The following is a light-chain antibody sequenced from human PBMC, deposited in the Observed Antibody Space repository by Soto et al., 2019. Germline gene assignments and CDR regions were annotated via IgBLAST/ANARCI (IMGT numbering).Light chain of an antibody. CDR1: SSNIGAGYD. Sequence: QSVLTQPPSVSGAPGQRVTISCTGSSSNIGAGYDVHWYQQLPGTAPKLLIYNNSNRPSGVPDRFSGSKSGTSASLAITGLQAEDEADYYCQSYDSSLSGSVFGGGTKLNVL. CDR3: QSYDSSLSGSV. J-gene: IGLJ2*01. CDR2: NNS. V-gene: IGLV1-40*01.